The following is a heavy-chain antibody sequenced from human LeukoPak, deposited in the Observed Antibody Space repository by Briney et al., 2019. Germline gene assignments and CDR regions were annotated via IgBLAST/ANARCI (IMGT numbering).Heavy chain of an antibody. CDR3: VRVKGLIVDD. Sequence: PGGSLRLSCEASGFTSSHYWINWVRQAPGKCLEWVAIITQDGSEIYYVDSEKGRFTISRDNVKNLFYLQMNRLRVEDTAVYYCVRVKGLIVDDWSQGALVTVSS. V-gene: IGHV3-7*02. CDR1: GFTSSHYW. J-gene: IGHJ4*02. CDR2: ITQDGSEI. D-gene: IGHD2-21*01.